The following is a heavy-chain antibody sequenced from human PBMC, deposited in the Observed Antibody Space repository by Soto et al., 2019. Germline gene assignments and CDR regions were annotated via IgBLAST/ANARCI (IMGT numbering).Heavy chain of an antibody. CDR1: GGSISSYY. CDR3: ATGTLVRGAFGY. J-gene: IGHJ4*02. V-gene: IGHV4-59*01. Sequence: ETLSLTCTVSGGSISSYYWSWIRQPPGKGLEWIGYIYYSGSTNYNPSLKSRVTISVDTSKNQFSLKLSSVTAADTAVYYCATGTLVRGAFGYWGQGTLVTVSS. CDR2: IYYSGST. D-gene: IGHD6-6*01.